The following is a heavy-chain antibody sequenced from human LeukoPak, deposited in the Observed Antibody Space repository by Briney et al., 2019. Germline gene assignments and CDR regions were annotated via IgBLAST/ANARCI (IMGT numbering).Heavy chain of an antibody. Sequence: ASVKVSCKASGYTFTSYGISWVRQAPGQGLEWMGWISAYNGNTNYAQKPQGRVTMTRDMSTSTDYMELSSLRSEDTAIYYCARDNSVGDNAWWFDPWGQGTLVTVSS. J-gene: IGHJ5*02. CDR1: GYTFTSYG. CDR3: ARDNSVGDNAWWFDP. CDR2: ISAYNGNT. D-gene: IGHD1-26*01. V-gene: IGHV1-18*01.